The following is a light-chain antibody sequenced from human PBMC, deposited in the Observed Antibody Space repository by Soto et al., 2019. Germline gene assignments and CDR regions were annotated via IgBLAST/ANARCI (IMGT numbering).Light chain of an antibody. Sequence: DIQMTQSPSTLSASVGDRVTITCRASQSISSWLAWYQQKPGKAPKLLIYDASSLDSGVPSRFSGSGSGTEFTLTISSLQPDDFAPYYCQQYNSYPWTFGQGTKVEIK. V-gene: IGKV1-5*01. CDR2: DAS. CDR3: QQYNSYPWT. J-gene: IGKJ1*01. CDR1: QSISSW.